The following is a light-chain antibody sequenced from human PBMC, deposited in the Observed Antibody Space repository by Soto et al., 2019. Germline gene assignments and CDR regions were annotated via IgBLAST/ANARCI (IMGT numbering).Light chain of an antibody. CDR2: KAS. CDR1: QSISNW. J-gene: IGKJ1*01. CDR3: QQYNSYLWT. Sequence: DIQMTQSPSTLPASVGDRVTITCRASQSISNWLAWYQQKPGKAPQLLIYKASILERGVSSRFSGSGSGTEFTLTISSLQPDDFATYYCQQYNSYLWTFGQGTQVEVK. V-gene: IGKV1-5*03.